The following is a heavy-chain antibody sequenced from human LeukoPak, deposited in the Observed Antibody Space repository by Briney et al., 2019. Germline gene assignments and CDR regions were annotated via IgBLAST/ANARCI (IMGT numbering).Heavy chain of an antibody. V-gene: IGHV4-39*07. Sequence: SETLSLTCTVSGGSISSSGYYWGWIRQPPGKGLEWIGIIYYSGTTYYNPSLKSRVTISIDTSKNQFSLKLSSVTAADTAVYYCARFNPASGGWFDPWGQGTLVTVSS. CDR1: GGSISSSGYY. J-gene: IGHJ5*02. CDR2: IYYSGTT. D-gene: IGHD2-2*01. CDR3: ARFNPASGGWFDP.